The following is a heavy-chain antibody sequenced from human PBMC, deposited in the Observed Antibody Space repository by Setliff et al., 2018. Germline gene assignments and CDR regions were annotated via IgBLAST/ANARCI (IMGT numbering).Heavy chain of an antibody. CDR3: ARFGGSCSSSSCYASDL. D-gene: IGHD2-2*01. CDR1: GFSFTTYG. J-gene: IGHJ3*01. CDR2: ISAYNGNT. V-gene: IGHV1-18*01. Sequence: ASVKVSCKTSGFSFTTYGITWVRQAPGQGLEWMGWISAYNGNTDSAQKFQGRVTMSADTSTTTVYMELRSLRSDDTAVYFCARFGGSCSSSSCYASDLWGQGTRVTVSS.